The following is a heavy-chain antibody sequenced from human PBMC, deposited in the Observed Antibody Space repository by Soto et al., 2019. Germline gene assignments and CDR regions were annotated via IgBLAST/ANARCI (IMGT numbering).Heavy chain of an antibody. V-gene: IGHV3-23*01. CDR1: GFTFYNYA. J-gene: IGHJ4*02. CDR2: ITGSGSDT. D-gene: IGHD2-2*01. CDR3: AKLGSSSWSPHYYFDY. Sequence: PGGSLRLSCAASGFTFYNYAMGWVRQAPGKGLEWASAITGSGSDTYYVDSVKGRFTISRDNSENTLYLQMNSLRAEDTAIYYCAKLGSSSWSPHYYFDYWGQGTLVTVSS.